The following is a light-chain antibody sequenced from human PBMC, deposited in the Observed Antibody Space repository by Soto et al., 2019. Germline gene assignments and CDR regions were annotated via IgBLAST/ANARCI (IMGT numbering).Light chain of an antibody. J-gene: IGKJ1*01. Sequence: EIVLTQSPGTLSLSPGERATLSCRASQSVSSTYLAWYQQKPGQAPRLLIYGASNRATGIPDRFSGSGSGTEFTITISRLEPEDFALYYCQQYGISPPWTFGQGTKVEIK. CDR2: GAS. CDR3: QQYGISPPWT. V-gene: IGKV3-20*01. CDR1: QSVSSTY.